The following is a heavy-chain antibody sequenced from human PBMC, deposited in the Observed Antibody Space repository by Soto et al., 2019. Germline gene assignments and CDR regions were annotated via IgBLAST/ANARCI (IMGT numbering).Heavy chain of an antibody. CDR3: ARQVLSGGSCHHAFDS. CDR1: GYSFTTYW. CDR2: IYPGDSDT. D-gene: IGHD2-15*01. Sequence: EVQLVQSGAEVKKPGESLKISCTGSGYSFTTYWLGWVRQMPGKGLEWMGIIYPGDSDTRYSPSFQGHVTISVDKSNRIAYLQWNSVRGSDTAMYYCARQVLSGGSCHHAFDSWGQGTLVTVSS. J-gene: IGHJ4*02. V-gene: IGHV5-51*01.